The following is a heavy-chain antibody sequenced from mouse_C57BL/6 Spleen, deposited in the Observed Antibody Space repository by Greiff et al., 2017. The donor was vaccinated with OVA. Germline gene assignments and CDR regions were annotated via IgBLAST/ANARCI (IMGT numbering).Heavy chain of an antibody. CDR3: GGLRRDYAMDY. Sequence: QVQLQQSGPGLVQPSQSLSITCTVSGFSLTSYGVHWVRQSPGKGLEWLGVIWRGGSTDYNAAFMSRLSITKYNSKSQVFFKMNSLQAYDTAIYYCGGLRRDYAMDYWGQGTSVTVSS. D-gene: IGHD2-4*01. CDR2: IWRGGST. J-gene: IGHJ4*01. V-gene: IGHV2-5*01. CDR1: GFSLTSYG.